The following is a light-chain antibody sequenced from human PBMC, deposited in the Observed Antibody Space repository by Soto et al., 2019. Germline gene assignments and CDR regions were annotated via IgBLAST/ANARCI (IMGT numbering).Light chain of an antibody. CDR1: QSVSNNY. Sequence: EIVLTQSPGTLSLSPGERATLSCRASQSVSNNYLAWYQQKPGQAPRLLIYGAFSRATDIPDRFIGSGSGTDFTLTISRLEPEDFAVYACQQYGRAPITFGQGTRLEI. CDR3: QQYGRAPIT. J-gene: IGKJ5*01. V-gene: IGKV3-20*01. CDR2: GAF.